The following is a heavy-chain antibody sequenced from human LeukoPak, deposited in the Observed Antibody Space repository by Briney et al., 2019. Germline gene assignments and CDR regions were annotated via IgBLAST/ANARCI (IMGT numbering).Heavy chain of an antibody. V-gene: IGHV4-34*01. CDR3: ARDGIVVPAAIRHRAFDI. CDR1: GGSFSGYY. CDR2: INHSGST. Sequence: SETLSLTCAVYGGSFSGYYWSWIRQPPGKGLEWIGEINHSGSTNYNPSLKSRVTISVDTSKNQFSLKLSSVTAADTAVYYCARDGIVVPAAIRHRAFDIWGQGTMVTVSS. D-gene: IGHD2-2*02. J-gene: IGHJ3*02.